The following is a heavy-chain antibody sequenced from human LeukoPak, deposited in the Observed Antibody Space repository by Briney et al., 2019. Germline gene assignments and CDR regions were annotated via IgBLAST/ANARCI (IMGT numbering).Heavy chain of an antibody. CDR1: GFTFSGYS. CDR2: ISGSGGST. CDR3: AKGEITMVRGARTFDP. V-gene: IGHV3-23*01. J-gene: IGHJ5*02. Sequence: GGSLRLSCAASGFTFSGYSMHWVRQAPGKGLEWVSAISGSGGSTYYADSVKGRFTISRDNSKNTLYLQMNSLRAEDTAVYYCAKGEITMVRGARTFDPWGQGTLVTVSS. D-gene: IGHD3-10*01.